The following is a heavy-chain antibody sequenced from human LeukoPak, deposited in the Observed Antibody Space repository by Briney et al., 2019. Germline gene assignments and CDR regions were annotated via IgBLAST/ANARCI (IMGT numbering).Heavy chain of an antibody. CDR2: ISAYNGNT. CDR3: ASGCSGGSCYDAFDI. J-gene: IGHJ3*02. D-gene: IGHD2-15*01. V-gene: IGHV1-18*01. CDR1: GYTFTSCG. Sequence: ASVKVSCKASGYTFTSCGISWVRQAPGQGLEWMGWISAYNGNTNYAQKLQGRVTMTTDTSTSTAYMELRSLRSDDTAVYYCASGCSGGSCYDAFDIWGQGTMVTVSS.